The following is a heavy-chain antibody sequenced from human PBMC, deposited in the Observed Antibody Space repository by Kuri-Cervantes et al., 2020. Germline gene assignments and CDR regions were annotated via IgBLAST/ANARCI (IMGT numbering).Heavy chain of an antibody. CDR3: AREGQQYSYSYNAFDI. CDR1: GGSINSGDYS. Sequence: SETLSLTCAVSGGSINSGDYSWNWIRQPAGRGLEWIGRIYTSGSTNYNPSLKSRVTISIDTSKDQFSLKLRSVTAAETAVYYCAREGQQYSYSYNAFDIWGQGTMVTVSS. D-gene: IGHD5-18*01. CDR2: IYTSGST. V-gene: IGHV4-61*02. J-gene: IGHJ3*02.